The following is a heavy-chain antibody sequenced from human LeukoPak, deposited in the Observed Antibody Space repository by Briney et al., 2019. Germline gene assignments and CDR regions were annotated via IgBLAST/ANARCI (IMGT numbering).Heavy chain of an antibody. V-gene: IGHV4-59*01. D-gene: IGHD6-6*01. CDR3: ARVPQYSSSSYYYYYYYMDV. CDR1: GGSISSYY. CDR2: IYYSGST. J-gene: IGHJ6*03. Sequence: PSETLSLTCTVSGGSISSYYWSWIRQPPGKGLEWIGYIYYSGSTNYNPSLKSRVTISVDTSKNQFSLKLSSVTAADTAVYYCARVPQYSSSSYYYYYYYMDVWGKGTTVTVSS.